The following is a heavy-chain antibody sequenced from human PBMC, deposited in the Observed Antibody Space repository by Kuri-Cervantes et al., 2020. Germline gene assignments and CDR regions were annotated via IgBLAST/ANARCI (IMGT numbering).Heavy chain of an antibody. J-gene: IGHJ6*02. CDR2: ISYDGSNK. CDR3: ARSVRYSSSWLYYYYYGMDV. D-gene: IGHD6-13*01. V-gene: IGHV3-30-3*01. Sequence: GGSLRLSCAASGFTFSSYAMHWVRQAPGKGLEWVAVISYDGSNKYYADSVKGRFTISRDNSKNTLYLQMNSLRAEDTAVYYCARSVRYSSSWLYYYYYGMDVWGQGTTVTVSS. CDR1: GFTFSSYA.